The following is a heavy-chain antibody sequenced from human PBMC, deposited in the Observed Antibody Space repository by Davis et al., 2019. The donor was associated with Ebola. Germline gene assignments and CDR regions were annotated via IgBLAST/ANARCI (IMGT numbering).Heavy chain of an antibody. CDR2: VYYTGSM. V-gene: IGHV4-59*01. CDR1: GGFSSAYF. J-gene: IGHJ1*01. Sequence: PSETLSLTCTVSGGFSSAYFWTWIRQAPGKGLEWIGYVYYTGSMKYNPSLKGRVTISEDAPNNRFSLNLTSVTAADTAVYFCAQPLSGWYRFWGRGIRVTVSS. D-gene: IGHD6-19*01. CDR3: AQPLSGWYRF.